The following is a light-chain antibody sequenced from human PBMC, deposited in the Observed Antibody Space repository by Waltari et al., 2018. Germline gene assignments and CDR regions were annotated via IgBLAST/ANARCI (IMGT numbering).Light chain of an antibody. J-gene: IGKJ4*01. Sequence: EIVMTQFPATLSVSPGERATLSCRASQSVRSNLAWYQQEPGQAPRLLIYAASTRATGIPASFSGSGAGTEFTLTISSLQSEDFAVYYCQQYNNWPLTFGGGTKVEIK. CDR1: QSVRSN. CDR2: AAS. V-gene: IGKV3-15*01. CDR3: QQYNNWPLT.